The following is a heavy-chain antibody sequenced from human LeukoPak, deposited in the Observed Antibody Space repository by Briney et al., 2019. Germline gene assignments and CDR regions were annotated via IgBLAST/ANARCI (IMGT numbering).Heavy chain of an antibody. CDR3: ARALYYDFWSGYEETFDY. Sequence: SETLSLTCTVSGGSISSGGYYWSWIRQHPGKGLEWIGYIYYSGSTYYNPSLKSRVTISVDTSKNQFSLKLSSVTAADTAVYYCARALYYDFWSGYEETFDYWGQGTLVTVSS. CDR1: GGSISSGGYY. CDR2: IYYSGST. J-gene: IGHJ4*02. V-gene: IGHV4-31*03. D-gene: IGHD3-3*01.